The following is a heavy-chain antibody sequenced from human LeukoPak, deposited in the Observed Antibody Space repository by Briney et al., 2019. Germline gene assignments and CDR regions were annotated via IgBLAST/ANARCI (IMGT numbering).Heavy chain of an antibody. CDR2: IYYSNT. CDR3: ARIDYATFDC. Sequence: PSETLSLTCTVSGGSISSYYWSWIRQPPGKGLESIGYIYYSNTNYNPSLKSRVTISVDTSKNQFSLNLRSVTAADTAVYYCARIDYATFDCWGPGTLVTVSS. J-gene: IGHJ4*02. D-gene: IGHD3-16*01. V-gene: IGHV4-59*01. CDR1: GGSISSYY.